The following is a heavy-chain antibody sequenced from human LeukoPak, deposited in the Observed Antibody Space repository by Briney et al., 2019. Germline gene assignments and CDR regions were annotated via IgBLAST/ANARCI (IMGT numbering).Heavy chain of an antibody. J-gene: IGHJ4*02. D-gene: IGHD6-19*01. Sequence: RPSGTLSLTCAVSGGSISSSNWWSWVRQPPGKGLEWIGEIYHSGSTNYNPSLKSRVTISVDKSKNQFSLKLSSVTAADTAVYYCARDNGGIAVAGTSLFDYWGQGTLVTVSS. V-gene: IGHV4-4*02. CDR2: IYHSGST. CDR3: ARDNGGIAVAGTSLFDY. CDR1: GGSISSSNW.